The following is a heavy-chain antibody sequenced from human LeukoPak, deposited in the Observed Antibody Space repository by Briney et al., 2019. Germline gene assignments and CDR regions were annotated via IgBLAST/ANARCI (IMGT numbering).Heavy chain of an antibody. CDR2: NYYSGST. CDR1: GGSFSGYY. J-gene: IGHJ4*02. D-gene: IGHD6-19*01. CDR3: ARQRWLVGEFDY. Sequence: MTSETLSLTCAVYGGSFSGYYWSWIRQPPGKGLEWIGSNYYSGSTYYNPSLKSRVTISVDTSKNQFSLKLSSVTAADTAVYYCARQRWLVGEFDYWGQGTLVTVSS. V-gene: IGHV4-34*01.